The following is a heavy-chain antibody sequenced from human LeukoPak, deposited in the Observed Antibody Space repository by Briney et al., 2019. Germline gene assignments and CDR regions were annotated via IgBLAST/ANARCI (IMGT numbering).Heavy chain of an antibody. CDR3: ARTKGRYCSSTSCQNLDY. D-gene: IGHD2-2*01. J-gene: IGHJ4*02. V-gene: IGHV3-30-3*01. Sequence: GGSLRLSCAASGFTFSSYAMHWVRQAPGKGLEWVAVISYDGSNKYYADSVKGRFTISRDNSKNTLYLQMNSLRAEDTAVYYCARTKGRYCSSTSCQNLDYWGQGTLVTVSS. CDR2: ISYDGSNK. CDR1: GFTFSSYA.